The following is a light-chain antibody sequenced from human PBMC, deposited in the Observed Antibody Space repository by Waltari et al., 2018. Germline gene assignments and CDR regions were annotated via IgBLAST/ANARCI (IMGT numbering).Light chain of an antibody. CDR3: TSYAGSNILV. CDR2: EVS. Sequence: QSALTQPPSASGPPGQSVTTPCTGPSRACGGHTFVSWYQQHPGKVHKLMIHEVSKRPSGVPDRFSGSKSGDTASLTVSGLQAEDEADYYCTSYAGSNILVFGGGTKLTVL. J-gene: IGLJ2*01. CDR1: SRACGGHTF. V-gene: IGLV2-8*01.